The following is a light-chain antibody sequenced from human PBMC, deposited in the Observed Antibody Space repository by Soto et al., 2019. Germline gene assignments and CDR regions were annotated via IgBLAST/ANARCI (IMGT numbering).Light chain of an antibody. Sequence: DSQMTPSPSTLSASVGDRVTITCRASQTISSWLAWYQQKPGKAPKLLIYKASTLKSGVPSRFSGSGSGTEFTLTISSLQPDDFATYYCQHYNSYSEAFGQGTKV. J-gene: IGKJ1*01. CDR1: QTISSW. CDR3: QHYNSYSEA. V-gene: IGKV1-5*03. CDR2: KAS.